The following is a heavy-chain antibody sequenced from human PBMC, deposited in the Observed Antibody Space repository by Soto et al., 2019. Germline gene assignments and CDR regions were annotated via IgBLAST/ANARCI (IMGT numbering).Heavy chain of an antibody. Sequence: QVQLVQSGAEVKKPGASVKVSCKASGYTFTSYGITWVRQAPGQGLEWMGWISAYNVNTNYAQKLQGRVTMTTDTVMSTAYMELTTLRSDDTAVYYCARDAAVGLVEYWGQGTQVTVSS. CDR2: ISAYNVNT. D-gene: IGHD2-15*01. CDR1: GYTFTSYG. CDR3: ARDAAVGLVEY. V-gene: IGHV1-18*01. J-gene: IGHJ4*02.